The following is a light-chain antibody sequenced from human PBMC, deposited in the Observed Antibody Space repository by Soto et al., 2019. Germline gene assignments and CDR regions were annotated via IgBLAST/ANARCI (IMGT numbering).Light chain of an antibody. J-gene: IGKJ1*01. CDR3: QQYNDWPPWT. CDR2: GAS. V-gene: IGKV3-15*01. Sequence: EIVMTQSPATLSVSPGERATLSCRASQSVSINLAWYQQKRGQAPRLLIYGASTRATGIPARFSGSGSGTEFTLTIASLQSADFAVYHCQQYNDWPPWTFGQGTKVEIK. CDR1: QSVSIN.